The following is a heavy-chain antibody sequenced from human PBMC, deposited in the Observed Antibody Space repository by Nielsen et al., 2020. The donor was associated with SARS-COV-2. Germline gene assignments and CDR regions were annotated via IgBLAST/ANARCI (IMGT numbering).Heavy chain of an antibody. Sequence: ASVKVSCKASGYTFTSYAMHWVRQAPGQRLEWMGWINAGNGNTKYSQKFQGRVTITRDTSASTAYMELSSLRSEDTAVYYCARDSVGAKGGVDYWGQGTLVTVSS. CDR2: INAGNGNT. CDR1: GYTFTSYA. CDR3: ARDSVGAKGGVDY. V-gene: IGHV1-3*01. D-gene: IGHD1-26*01. J-gene: IGHJ4*02.